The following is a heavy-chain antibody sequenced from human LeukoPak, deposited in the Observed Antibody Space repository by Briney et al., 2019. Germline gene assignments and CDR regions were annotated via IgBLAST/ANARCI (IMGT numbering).Heavy chain of an antibody. CDR2: IYYSGST. CDR3: ARKIAAAAKAFDI. V-gene: IGHV4-59*01. J-gene: IGHJ3*02. CDR1: GGSISSYY. D-gene: IGHD6-13*01. Sequence: SETLSLTCTVSGGSISSYYWSWIRQPPGKGLEWIGYIYYSGSTNYNPSLKSRVTISVDTSKNQFSLKLSSVTAADTAVYYCARKIAAAAKAFDIWGQGTMVTVSS.